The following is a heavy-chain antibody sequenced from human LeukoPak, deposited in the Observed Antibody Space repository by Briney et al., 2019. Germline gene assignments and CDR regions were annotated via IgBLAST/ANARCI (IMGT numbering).Heavy chain of an antibody. Sequence: GGSLRLSCATSGFIFSGSAMHWVRQAPGKGLEWVALFTISRDNSKNTLYLQMNSLRPEDTAVYYCAGSSWTQLWFPTGYWGQGTLVSVSS. CDR3: AGSSWTQLWFPTGY. D-gene: IGHD5-18*01. V-gene: IGHV3-30*04. CDR1: GFIFSGSA. J-gene: IGHJ4*02.